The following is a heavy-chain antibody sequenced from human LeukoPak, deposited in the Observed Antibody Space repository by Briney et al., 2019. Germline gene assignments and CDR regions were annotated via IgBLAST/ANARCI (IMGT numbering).Heavy chain of an antibody. CDR3: AREGQGSSVDY. CDR1: GGSISSSSYY. Sequence: PSETLSLTCTVSGGSISSSSYYWGWIRQPPGKGLEWIGSIYYSGSTYYNPSLKSRVTISVDTSKNQFSLKLSSVTAADTAVYYCAREGQGSSVDYWGQGTLVTVSS. V-gene: IGHV4-39*07. CDR2: IYYSGST. J-gene: IGHJ4*02. D-gene: IGHD6-6*01.